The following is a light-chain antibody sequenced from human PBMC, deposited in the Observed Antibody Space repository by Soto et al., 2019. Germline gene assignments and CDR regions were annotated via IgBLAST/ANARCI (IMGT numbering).Light chain of an antibody. Sequence: QSVLTQPRSVSGSPGQSVTISCTGTSSDVGGYNYVSWYQQHPGKAPKVMIYDVSERPSGVPDRFSGSKSGNTASLTISGLQAEDEADYYCCSYAGSPRYVFGTGTNLTVL. CDR1: SSDVGGYNY. J-gene: IGLJ1*01. CDR2: DVS. CDR3: CSYAGSPRYV. V-gene: IGLV2-11*01.